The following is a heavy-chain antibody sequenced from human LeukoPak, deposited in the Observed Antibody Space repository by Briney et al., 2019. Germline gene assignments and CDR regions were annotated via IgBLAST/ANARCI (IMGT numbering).Heavy chain of an antibody. V-gene: IGHV3-23*01. Sequence: PGGSLRLSCAASGFTFSSYGMSWVRQAPGKGLEWVSAISGSGGSTYYADSVKGRFTISRDNSKNTLYLQMSSLRAEDTAVYYCAKRDYDILTGLDYWGQGTLVTVSS. CDR2: ISGSGGST. CDR3: AKRDYDILTGLDY. CDR1: GFTFSSYG. D-gene: IGHD3-9*01. J-gene: IGHJ4*02.